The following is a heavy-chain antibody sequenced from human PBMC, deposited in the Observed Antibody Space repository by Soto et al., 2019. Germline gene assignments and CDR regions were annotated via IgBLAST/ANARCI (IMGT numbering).Heavy chain of an antibody. J-gene: IGHJ5*02. Sequence: SETLSLTCAVSGGSIGGVGYSWSWIRQPPGGGLEWIGYMYHSGTFLKSPSLKTRLTMSLDMSKNQFSLTLNPMTAADTAVYYCARAQFYSGSGNYNNLMFDAWGQGIQVTVSS. CDR1: GGSIGGVGYS. D-gene: IGHD3-10*01. CDR3: ARAQFYSGSGNYNNLMFDA. CDR2: MYHSGTF. V-gene: IGHV4-30-2*01.